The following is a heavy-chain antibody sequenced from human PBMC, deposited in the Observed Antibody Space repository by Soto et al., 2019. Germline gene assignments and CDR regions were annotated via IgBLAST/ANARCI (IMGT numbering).Heavy chain of an antibody. V-gene: IGHV1-69*02. CDR1: GGTFSSYT. CDR2: IIPILGIA. J-gene: IGHJ6*02. CDR3: ARGHGEPLPSYYYGMDV. D-gene: IGHD4-17*01. Sequence: QVQLVQSGAEVKKPGSSVKVSCKASGGTFSSYTISWVRQAPGQGLEWMGRIIPILGIANYAQKFQGRVTITADKSTSTAYMELSSLRSEDTAVYYCARGHGEPLPSYYYGMDVWGQGTTVTVSS.